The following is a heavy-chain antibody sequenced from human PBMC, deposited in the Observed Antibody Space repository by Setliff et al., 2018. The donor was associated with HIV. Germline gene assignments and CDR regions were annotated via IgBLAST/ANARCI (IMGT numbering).Heavy chain of an antibody. CDR2: ISYTSRTI. Sequence: GGSLRLSCAASVFAFKIHNMNWVRQAPGKGLEWLSYISYTSRTIYYADSVKGRFTISRDSDKNSLYLQMDSLRAEDTAVYYCARDGGMGVYHMDVWGKGTTVTVSS. D-gene: IGHD2-8*02. J-gene: IGHJ6*03. V-gene: IGHV3-48*01. CDR3: ARDGGMGVYHMDV. CDR1: VFAFKIHN.